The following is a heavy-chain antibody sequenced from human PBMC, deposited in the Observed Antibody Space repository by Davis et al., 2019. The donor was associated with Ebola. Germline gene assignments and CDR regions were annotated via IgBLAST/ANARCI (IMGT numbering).Heavy chain of an antibody. CDR1: GFIFEDYT. CDR3: AEATGMTN. J-gene: IGHJ4*02. CDR2: ISRNSGSI. D-gene: IGHD1-1*01. V-gene: IGHV3-9*01. Sequence: GGSLRLSCAASGFIFEDYTMHWVRQVPGKGLEWVAGISRNSGSIGYAGSVKGRFTISRDNSKNTLYLQMNSLRAEDTAVYYCAEATGMTNWGQGTLVTVSS.